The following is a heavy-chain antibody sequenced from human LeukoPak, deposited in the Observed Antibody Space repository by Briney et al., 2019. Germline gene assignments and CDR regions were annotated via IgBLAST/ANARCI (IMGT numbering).Heavy chain of an antibody. CDR3: ARDRRVRGYPSGYAD. Sequence: GGSLRLSCVASGFTVSNNYMTWVRQAPGKGLEWVSVIYSGGGTYYADSVKGRFTISRDNSKSTLYLQMNSLRAEDTAVYYCARDRRVRGYPSGYADWGQGTLVTVSS. CDR1: GFTVSNNY. D-gene: IGHD5-18*01. CDR2: IYSGGGT. J-gene: IGHJ4*02. V-gene: IGHV3-53*01.